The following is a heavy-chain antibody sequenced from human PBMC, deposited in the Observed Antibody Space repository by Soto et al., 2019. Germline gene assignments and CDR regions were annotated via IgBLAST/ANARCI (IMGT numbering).Heavy chain of an antibody. J-gene: IGHJ3*01. CDR3: ARRVDSSDWVRNINDAFAL. CDR2: ISYSEST. Sequence: SETLSLTCTFSVASIISGYSYLCFIRQPPCICLELIGTISYSESTYYNPSLKSRVTMSVDTSRSQFSLKVTSVSAADTAVYYCARRVDSSDWVRNINDAFALWGKGKMVNVS. CDR1: VASIISGYSY. D-gene: IGHD6-19*01. V-gene: IGHV4-39*01.